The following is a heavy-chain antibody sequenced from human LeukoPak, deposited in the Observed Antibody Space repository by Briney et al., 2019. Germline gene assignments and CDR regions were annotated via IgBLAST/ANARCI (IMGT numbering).Heavy chain of an antibody. CDR1: GYTFTSYA. J-gene: IGHJ3*02. CDR3: ARDRPARYSSGWYRIRAFDI. Sequence: ASVKVSCKASGYTFTSYAMNWVRQAPGQGLEWMGWINTNTGNPTYAQGFTGRVVFSLDTSVSTAYLQISSLKAEDTAVYYCARDRPARYSSGWYRIRAFDIWGQGTLVTVSS. CDR2: INTNTGNP. V-gene: IGHV7-4-1*02. D-gene: IGHD6-19*01.